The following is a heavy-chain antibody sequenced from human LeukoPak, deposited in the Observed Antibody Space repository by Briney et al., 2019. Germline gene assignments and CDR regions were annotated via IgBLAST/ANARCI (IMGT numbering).Heavy chain of an antibody. Sequence: ASVKVSCKASGYPFTGYYMHWVRQAPGQGLEWMGWINPNSGGTNYAQKFQGRVTMTRDTSISTAYMELSRLRSDDTAVYYCARVRGYGSGKNWFDPWGQGTLVTVSS. CDR2: INPNSGGT. CDR1: GYPFTGYY. D-gene: IGHD3-10*01. CDR3: ARVRGYGSGKNWFDP. V-gene: IGHV1-2*02. J-gene: IGHJ5*02.